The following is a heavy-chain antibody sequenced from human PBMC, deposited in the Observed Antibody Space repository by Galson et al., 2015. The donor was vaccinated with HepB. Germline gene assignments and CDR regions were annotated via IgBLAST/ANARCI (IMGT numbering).Heavy chain of an antibody. CDR2: IYPGDSDT. Sequence: QSGAEVKKPGESLKISCKASGYTFTTYWIAWVRQMPGKGLEWMGIIYPGDSDTRYSPSFHGQVTISADKSISSAYLQWSSLRASDTAMYYCARQIAVAGGRAFDIWGQGTMVTVSS. CDR1: GYTFTTYW. D-gene: IGHD6-19*01. V-gene: IGHV5-51*01. CDR3: ARQIAVAGGRAFDI. J-gene: IGHJ3*02.